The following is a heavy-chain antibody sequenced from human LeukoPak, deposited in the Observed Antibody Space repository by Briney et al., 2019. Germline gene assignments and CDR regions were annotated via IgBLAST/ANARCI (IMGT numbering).Heavy chain of an antibody. CDR2: ISSSSSSM. D-gene: IGHD3-3*01. V-gene: IGHV3-48*01. CDR3: ARGTDTIYSWFDL. J-gene: IGHJ5*02. Sequence: GGSLRLSCAASGFTFSSYGMNWVRQAPGKGLEWVSYISSSSSSMYYADSVKGRFTISRDNAKNSLYLQMNSLRAEDTAVYYCARGTDTIYSWFDLWGQGTLVTVSS. CDR1: GFTFSSYG.